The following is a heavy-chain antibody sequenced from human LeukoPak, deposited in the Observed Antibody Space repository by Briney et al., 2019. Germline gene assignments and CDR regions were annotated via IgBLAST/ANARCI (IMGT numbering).Heavy chain of an antibody. CDR3: ARDPVSIAARIEWFEP. Sequence: ASVKVSCKASGYTFTGYYMHWVRQAPGQGLEWMGWINPNSGGTNYAQKFQGRVTMTRDTSISTAYMELSRLRSDDTAVYYCARDPVSIAARIEWFEPWGQGTLVTVSS. J-gene: IGHJ5*02. V-gene: IGHV1-2*02. CDR1: GYTFTGYY. D-gene: IGHD6-6*01. CDR2: INPNSGGT.